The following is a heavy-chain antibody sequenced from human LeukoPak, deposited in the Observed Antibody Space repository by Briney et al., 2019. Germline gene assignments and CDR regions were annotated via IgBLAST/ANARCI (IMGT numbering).Heavy chain of an antibody. CDR3: ARDLSSFRPWFDP. D-gene: IGHD6-13*01. V-gene: IGHV3-7*01. CDR1: GFTFSRYW. CDR2: IKQDGSEK. Sequence: GGSLRLSCAASGFTFSRYWMSWVRQAPGKGLEWVANIKQDGSEKYYVDSVKGRFTISRDNAKNSLYLQMNSLRAEDTAVYYCARDLSSFRPWFDPWGQGTLVTVSS. J-gene: IGHJ5*02.